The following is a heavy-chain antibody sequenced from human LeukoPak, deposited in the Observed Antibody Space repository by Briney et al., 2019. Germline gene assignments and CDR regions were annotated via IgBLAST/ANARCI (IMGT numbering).Heavy chain of an antibody. D-gene: IGHD3-22*01. CDR1: GFTVSSNY. Sequence: GGSLRLSCAASGFTVSSNYMSWVRQAPGKGLEWVSVIYSGGSTYYADSVKGRFTISRDNSKNTLYLQMNSLRAKDTAVYYRARPKDKYYYDSSGYHYGMDVWGQGTTVTVSS. CDR3: ARPKDKYYYDSSGYHYGMDV. J-gene: IGHJ6*02. CDR2: IYSGGST. V-gene: IGHV3-53*01.